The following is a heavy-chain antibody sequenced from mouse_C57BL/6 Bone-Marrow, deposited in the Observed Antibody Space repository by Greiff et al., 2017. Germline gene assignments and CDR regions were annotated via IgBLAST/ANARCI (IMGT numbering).Heavy chain of an antibody. CDR2: ISDGGSYT. Sequence: DVKLVESGGGLVKPGGSLKLSCAASGFTFSSYAMSWVRQTPEKRLEWVATISDGGSYTYYPDNVKGRFTISRDNAKNNLYLQMSHLKSEDTAMYYCARENGRYYYAMDYWGQGTSVTVSS. D-gene: IGHD1-1*01. V-gene: IGHV5-4*01. CDR1: GFTFSSYA. CDR3: ARENGRYYYAMDY. J-gene: IGHJ4*01.